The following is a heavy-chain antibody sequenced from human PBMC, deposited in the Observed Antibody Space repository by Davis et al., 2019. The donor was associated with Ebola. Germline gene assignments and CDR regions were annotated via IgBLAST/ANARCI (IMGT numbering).Heavy chain of an antibody. CDR2: MYPGDPET. J-gene: IGHJ5*01. CDR1: GYSFTGYW. D-gene: IGHD3-16*02. V-gene: IGHV5-51*01. Sequence: GESLKISCKASGYSFTGYWIGWVRQLPGKGLEWMGIMYPGDPETRYNPPFEGHVTISADKSISTVYLQWSSLKASDTAMYYCTRSKDNVVEPVGFDSWGQGTLITVSS. CDR3: TRSKDNVVEPVGFDS.